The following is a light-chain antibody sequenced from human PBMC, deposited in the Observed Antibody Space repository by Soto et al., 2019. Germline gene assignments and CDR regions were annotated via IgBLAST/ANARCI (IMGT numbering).Light chain of an antibody. Sequence: ESVLTQSPGTLSMSPGERATLSCRASQSVSSSYSAWYQQKPGQAPRLLIYGASRRATGIPDRFSGSGSGTDLTLTISRQEPEDFAVYYCQQYGSSPFTFGPGTKVDIK. J-gene: IGKJ3*01. CDR2: GAS. V-gene: IGKV3-20*01. CDR1: QSVSSSY. CDR3: QQYGSSPFT.